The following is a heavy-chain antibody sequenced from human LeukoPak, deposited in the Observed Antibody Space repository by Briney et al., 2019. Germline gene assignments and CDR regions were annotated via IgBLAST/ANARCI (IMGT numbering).Heavy chain of an antibody. CDR2: IYTSGST. CDR1: GWSFIGYY. D-gene: IGHD2-2*01. J-gene: IGHJ4*02. Sequence: PSETLSLTCAVYGWSFIGYYWSWIRQPAGKGLEWIGRIYTSGSTNYNPSLKSRVTISVDTSKNQFSLKLSSVTAADTAVYYCASSGPAKDIVVVPAASEFDYWGQGTLVTVSS. CDR3: ASSGPAKDIVVVPAASEFDY. V-gene: IGHV4-59*10.